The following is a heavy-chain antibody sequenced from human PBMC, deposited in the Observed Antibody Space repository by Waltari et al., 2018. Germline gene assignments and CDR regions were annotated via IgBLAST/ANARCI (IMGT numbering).Heavy chain of an antibody. J-gene: IGHJ4*02. CDR2: IYYSGST. V-gene: IGHV4-59*01. CDR3: ARGWYNWNYVGPFDY. D-gene: IGHD1-7*01. CDR1: GGSISSYY. Sequence: QVQLQESGPGLVKPSETLSLTCTVSGGSISSYYWSWIRQPPGKGLEWIGYIYYSGSTNYNPSLKSRVTISVDTSKNQFSLKLSSVTAADTAVYYCARGWYNWNYVGPFDYGGQGTLVTVSS.